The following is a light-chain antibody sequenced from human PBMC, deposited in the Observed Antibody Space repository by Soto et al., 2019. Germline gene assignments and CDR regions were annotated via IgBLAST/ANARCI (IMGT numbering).Light chain of an antibody. CDR3: QQYNNWPRT. Sequence: EIVMTQSPATLSVSPGERATLSCRASQSVSSNLAWYQQKPGQAPRLLIYGASTRATGIPAWFSGSGSGTEFTLTISSLQSEDFAVYYCQQYNNWPRTFGPGTKVDIK. CDR2: GAS. J-gene: IGKJ3*01. V-gene: IGKV3-15*01. CDR1: QSVSSN.